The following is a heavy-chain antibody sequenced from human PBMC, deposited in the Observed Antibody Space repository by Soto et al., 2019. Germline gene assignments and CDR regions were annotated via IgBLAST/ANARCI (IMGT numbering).Heavy chain of an antibody. D-gene: IGHD2-2*01. J-gene: IGHJ4*02. CDR2: ISGSGGST. CDR3: AKDDCSSTSCYYGVDY. CDR1: GFTFSSYA. V-gene: IGHV3-23*01. Sequence: ESGGGLVQPGGSLRLSCAASGFTFSSYAMSWVRQAPGKGLEWVSAISGSGGSTYYADSVKGRFTISRDNSKNTLYLQMNSLRAEDTAVYYCAKDDCSSTSCYYGVDYWGQGTLVTVSS.